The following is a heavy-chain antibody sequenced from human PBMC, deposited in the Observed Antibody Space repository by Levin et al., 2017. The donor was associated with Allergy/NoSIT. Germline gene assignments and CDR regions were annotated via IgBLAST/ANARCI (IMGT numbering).Heavy chain of an antibody. D-gene: IGHD3-3*01. CDR3: ARGRTIFGVVHAFDI. Sequence: SQTLSLTCTVSGGSISSYYWSWIRQPAGKGLEWIGRIYTSGSTNYNPSLKSRVTMSVDTSKNQFSLKLSSVTAADTAVYYCARGRTIFGVVHAFDIWGQGTMVTVSS. CDR1: GGSISSYY. CDR2: IYTSGST. J-gene: IGHJ3*02. V-gene: IGHV4-4*07.